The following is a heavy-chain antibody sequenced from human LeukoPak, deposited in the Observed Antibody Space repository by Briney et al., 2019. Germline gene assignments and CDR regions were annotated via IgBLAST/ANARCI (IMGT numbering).Heavy chain of an antibody. J-gene: IGHJ6*02. CDR3: ARGAFGGIRDGMDV. D-gene: IGHD3-16*01. CDR2: AYYRSNWYI. V-gene: IGHV6-1*01. Sequence: SQTLSLTCAISGDSVSSNSAIWNWIRQSPPRGLEWLGRAYYRSNWYIEYAASVQSRITITTDTSKNQFSLQLNSVTPEDTAVYYCARGAFGGIRDGMDVWGQGTTVTVSS. CDR1: GDSVSSNSAI.